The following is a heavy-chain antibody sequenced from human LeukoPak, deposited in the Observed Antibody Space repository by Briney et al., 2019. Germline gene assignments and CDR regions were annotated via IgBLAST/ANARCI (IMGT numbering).Heavy chain of an antibody. V-gene: IGHV1-2*02. D-gene: IGHD1-26*01. CDR2: INPNSGGT. Sequence: GASVKVSCKASGYTFTGYYMHWVRQAPGQGLEWMGWINPNSGGTNYAQKFQGRVTMTRDTSISTAYMELSRLRSDDTAVYYCARVSGSYLKAKYYFDYWGQGTLVTVSS. CDR3: ARVSGSYLKAKYYFDY. J-gene: IGHJ4*02. CDR1: GYTFTGYY.